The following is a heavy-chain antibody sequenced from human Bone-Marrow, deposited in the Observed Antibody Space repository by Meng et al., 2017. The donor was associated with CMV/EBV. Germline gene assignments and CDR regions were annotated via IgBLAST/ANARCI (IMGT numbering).Heavy chain of an antibody. CDR3: AKGGGELLGPDY. J-gene: IGHJ4*02. V-gene: IGHV3-23*01. D-gene: IGHD1-26*01. CDR2: ISGSGGST. Sequence: GESLKISCAASGFTFSSYAMSWVRQAPGKGLEWVPAISGSGGSTYYADSVKGRFTISRDNSKTALYLQMNSLRAEDTAVYYRAKGGGELLGPDYWGQGTLVTVSS. CDR1: GFTFSSYA.